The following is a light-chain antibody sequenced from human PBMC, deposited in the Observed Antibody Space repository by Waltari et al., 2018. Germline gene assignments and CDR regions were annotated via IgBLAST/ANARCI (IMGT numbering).Light chain of an antibody. CDR2: EAS. J-gene: IGKJ1*01. CDR1: LSISRY. CDR3: QNYERLPAT. Sequence: EIVLTQSPGPLSLSPGERATLSCRASLSISRYLVWYQQKPGQAPRLLIYEASRRATGIPDRFSGSGSGTDFSLTISRLEPEDFAVYYCQNYERLPATFGQGTKVEIK. V-gene: IGKV3-20*01.